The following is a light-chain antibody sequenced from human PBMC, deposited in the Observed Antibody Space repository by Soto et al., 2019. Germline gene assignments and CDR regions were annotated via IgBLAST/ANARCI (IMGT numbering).Light chain of an antibody. CDR3: QSYDISLSGVV. CDR2: GNS. Sequence: QSVLTQPPSVSGAPGQRVTISCTGSSSNIGAGYDVHWYQQLPGTAPKLLIYGNSNRPSGVPDRFSGSKSVTSASLAITGLQAEDEADYYCQSYDISLSGVVFGGGTKLTVL. V-gene: IGLV1-40*01. J-gene: IGLJ2*01. CDR1: SSNIGAGYD.